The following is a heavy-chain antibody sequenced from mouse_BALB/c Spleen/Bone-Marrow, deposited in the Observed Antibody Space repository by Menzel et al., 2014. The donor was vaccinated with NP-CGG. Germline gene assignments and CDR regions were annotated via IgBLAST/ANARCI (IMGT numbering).Heavy chain of an antibody. CDR2: IDPANGNT. CDR1: GFNIKDTY. CDR3: ARYSYGSLLDY. Sequence: VQLQQSGAELVKSGASVKLSCTASGFNIKDTYMHWVKQRPEQGLEWIGRIDPANGNTKYDPKFQGKATITADTSSNTASLELSSLTSEDTAVYYCARYSYGSLLDYWGQGTTLTVSS. J-gene: IGHJ2*01. D-gene: IGHD1-1*01. V-gene: IGHV14-3*02.